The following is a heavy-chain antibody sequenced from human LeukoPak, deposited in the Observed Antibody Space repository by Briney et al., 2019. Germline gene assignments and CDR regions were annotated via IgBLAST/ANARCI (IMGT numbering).Heavy chain of an antibody. J-gene: IGHJ4*02. D-gene: IGHD3-22*01. V-gene: IGHV4-61*01. CDR1: GGSVSSSSYY. Sequence: LETLSLTCTVSGGSVSSSSYYWGWIRQPPGKGLEWIGYIYYSGSTNYNPSLKSRVTISVETSKNQFSLKLSSVTAADTAVYYCARVTGYMIVDYFDYWGQGTLVTVSS. CDR2: IYYSGST. CDR3: ARVTGYMIVDYFDY.